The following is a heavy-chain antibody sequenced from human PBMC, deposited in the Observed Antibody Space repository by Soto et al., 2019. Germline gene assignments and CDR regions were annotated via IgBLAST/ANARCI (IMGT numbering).Heavy chain of an antibody. D-gene: IGHD6-13*01. CDR3: AKDTGYSSSWYRSGPPHYFDY. Sequence: GGSLRLSCAASGFTFSSYAMSWVRQAPGKGLEWVSAISGSGGSTYYADSVKGRFTISRDNSKNTLYLQMNSLRAEDTAVYYCAKDTGYSSSWYRSGPPHYFDYWGQGTLVTVSS. J-gene: IGHJ4*02. CDR1: GFTFSSYA. CDR2: ISGSGGST. V-gene: IGHV3-23*01.